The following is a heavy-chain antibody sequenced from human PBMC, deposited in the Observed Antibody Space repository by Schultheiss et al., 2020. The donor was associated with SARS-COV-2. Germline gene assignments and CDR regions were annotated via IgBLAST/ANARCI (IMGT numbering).Heavy chain of an antibody. D-gene: IGHD2-15*01. V-gene: IGHV4-4*02. J-gene: IGHJ5*02. CDR3: ARDVLGYCSGGSCYSGNWFDP. Sequence: SETLSLTCTVSGGSISSSNWWSWVRQPPGKGLEWIGSVSYCGSTYYNPSLKSRVTISVDTSKNQFSLKLSSVTAADTAVYYCARDVLGYCSGGSCYSGNWFDPWGQGTLVTVSS. CDR1: GGSISSSNW. CDR2: VSYCGST.